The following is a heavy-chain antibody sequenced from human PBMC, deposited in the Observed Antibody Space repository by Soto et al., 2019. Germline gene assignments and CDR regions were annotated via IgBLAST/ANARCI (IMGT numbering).Heavy chain of an antibody. D-gene: IGHD5-18*01. V-gene: IGHV4-4*02. CDR2: SHQSGNT. J-gene: IGHJ4*02. CDR1: GVSISSHDW. Sequence: QVQLQESGPGLVKPSGTLSLTCAVSGVSISSHDWWTWVRQPPGKGLEWIGESHQSGNTHYNSSLASRVTISLDKSKNQLSLQLTSVPVADTAVYYCATRDTGRVYWGQGTLVTVSS. CDR3: ATRDTGRVY.